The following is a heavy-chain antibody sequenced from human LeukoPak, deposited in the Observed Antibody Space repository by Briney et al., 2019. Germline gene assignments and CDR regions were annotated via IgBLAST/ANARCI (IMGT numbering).Heavy chain of an antibody. Sequence: ASVKASCKSAGYTFTDHVTNGVTQAPELPREWMGWINPNSGATKYAQKFQGRVSMTSDTSINTAYMDLTNLRSDDTAVYYCARSYRGRRFDYWGQGTLVTVSS. J-gene: IGHJ4*02. V-gene: IGHV1-2*02. CDR2: INPNSGAT. CDR3: ARSYRGRRFDY. CDR1: GYTFTDHV. D-gene: IGHD2-21*01.